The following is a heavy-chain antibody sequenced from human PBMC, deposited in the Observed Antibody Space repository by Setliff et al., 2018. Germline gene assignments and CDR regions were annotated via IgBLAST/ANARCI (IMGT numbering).Heavy chain of an antibody. CDR1: GFTFSNCW. CDR3: TREAPRQGDYYMDV. V-gene: IGHV3-74*01. J-gene: IGHJ6*03. CDR2: ITNDGSST. Sequence: LRLSCAASGFTFSNCWMQWVRQAPGKGPVWVSRITNDGSSTIYADSVKGRFTISRDNAKNTLYLQMNSLRAEDTAVYYCTREAPRQGDYYMDVWGKGTTVNRLL.